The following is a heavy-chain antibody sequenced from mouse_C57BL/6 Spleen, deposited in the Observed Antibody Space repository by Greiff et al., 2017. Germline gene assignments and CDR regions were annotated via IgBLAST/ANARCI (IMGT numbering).Heavy chain of an antibody. Sequence: DVKLVESGGGLVKPGGSLKLSCAASGFTFSSYTMSWVRQTPEKRLEWVATISGGGGNTYYPDSVKGRFTISRDNAKNTLYLQMSSLRSEDTALYYCARITTVSRAMDYWGQGTSVTVSS. V-gene: IGHV5-9*01. J-gene: IGHJ4*01. CDR1: GFTFSSYT. D-gene: IGHD1-1*01. CDR3: ARITTVSRAMDY. CDR2: ISGGGGNT.